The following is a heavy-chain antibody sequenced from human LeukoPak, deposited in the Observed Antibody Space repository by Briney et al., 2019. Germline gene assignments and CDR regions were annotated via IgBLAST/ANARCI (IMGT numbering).Heavy chain of an antibody. J-gene: IGHJ5*02. CDR1: GFTFDDYA. CDR3: AKDMYYDILTGGLDP. Sequence: PGGSLRLSCAASGFTFDDYAMHWVRQAPGKGLEWVSGISWNSGSIGYADSVKGRFTISRDNAKNSLYLQMNSLRAEDTALYYCAKDMYYDILTGGLDPWGQGTLVTVSS. D-gene: IGHD3-9*01. CDR2: ISWNSGSI. V-gene: IGHV3-9*01.